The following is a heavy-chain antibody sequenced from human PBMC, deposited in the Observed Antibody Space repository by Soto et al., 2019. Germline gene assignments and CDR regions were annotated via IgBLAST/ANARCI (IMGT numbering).Heavy chain of an antibody. CDR1: GGSISSGDYY. V-gene: IGHV4-30-4*01. J-gene: IGHJ4*02. Sequence: SETLSLTCTVSGGSISSGDYYWSWIRQPPGKGLEWIGYIYYSGSTYYNPSLKSRVTISVDTSKNQFSLKLSSVTAADTAAYYCARDQDRAFDYWGQGTLVTVSS. CDR3: ARDQDRAFDY. CDR2: IYYSGST.